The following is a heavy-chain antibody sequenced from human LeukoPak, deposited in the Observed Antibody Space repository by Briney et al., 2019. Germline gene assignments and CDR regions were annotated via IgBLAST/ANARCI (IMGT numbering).Heavy chain of an antibody. D-gene: IGHD1-14*01. Sequence: ASVKVSCTASGFTFSGSAIQWVRQARGQRPEWIGWIVVGSGNTNYAQKFQERVTITRDVSTSTAYMELSSLRSEDTAVYYCAADMEPTDPYNWVDPWGQGTLVTVSS. V-gene: IGHV1-58*02. CDR1: GFTFSGSA. J-gene: IGHJ5*02. CDR3: AADMEPTDPYNWVDP. CDR2: IVVGSGNT.